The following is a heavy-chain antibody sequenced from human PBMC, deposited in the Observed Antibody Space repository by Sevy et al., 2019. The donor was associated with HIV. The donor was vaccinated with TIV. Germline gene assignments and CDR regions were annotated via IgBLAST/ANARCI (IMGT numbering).Heavy chain of an antibody. CDR1: GFTFSSYA. D-gene: IGHD3-22*01. Sequence: GGSLRLSCAASGFTFSSYAMHWVRQAPGKGLEWVAVISYDGSNKYYADSVKGRFTISRDNSKNTLYLQMNSLRAEDTAVYYCARGDITMIVVAHYFDYWGQGTLVTVSS. V-gene: IGHV3-30-3*01. CDR2: ISYDGSNK. CDR3: ARGDITMIVVAHYFDY. J-gene: IGHJ4*02.